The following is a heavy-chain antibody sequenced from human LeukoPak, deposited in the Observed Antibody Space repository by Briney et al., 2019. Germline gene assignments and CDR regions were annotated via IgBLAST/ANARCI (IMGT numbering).Heavy chain of an antibody. CDR2: INHSGST. J-gene: IGHJ4*02. CDR1: GGSFSGYY. D-gene: IGHD3-10*01. CDR3: ARQGMVRGVIGGFDY. Sequence: SETLSLTCAVYGGSFSGYYWSWIRQPPGKGLEWIGEINHSGSTSYNPSLKSRVTISVDTSKNQFSLKLSSVTAADTAVYYCARQGMVRGVIGGFDYWGQGTLVTVSS. V-gene: IGHV4-34*01.